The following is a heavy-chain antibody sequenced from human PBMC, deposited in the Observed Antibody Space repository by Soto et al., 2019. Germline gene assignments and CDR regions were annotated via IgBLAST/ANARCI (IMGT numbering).Heavy chain of an antibody. J-gene: IGHJ6*02. V-gene: IGHV1-69*13. D-gene: IGHD6-13*01. CDR1: GGTFSSYA. CDR3: ARDPYSSSWTLGYYYGMDV. Sequence: SVKVSCKASGGTFSSYAISWVRQAPGQGLEWMGGIIPIFGTANYAQKFQGRVTITADESTSTAYMELSSLRSEDTAVYYCARDPYSSSWTLGYYYGMDVWGQGTTVTVSS. CDR2: IIPIFGTA.